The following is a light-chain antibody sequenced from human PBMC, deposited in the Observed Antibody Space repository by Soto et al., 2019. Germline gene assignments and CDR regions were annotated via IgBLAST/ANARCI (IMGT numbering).Light chain of an antibody. Sequence: EIVLTQSPGTLSLSPGERATLSCRASQSVSSNFLAWYQEKTGQAPRLLIFGASSRATGIPDRFSGSGSGTDFTLTISRLEPDDFAVYYCRQYGYSLGFAFGGGTKVEIK. J-gene: IGKJ4*01. CDR2: GAS. CDR3: RQYGYSLGFA. V-gene: IGKV3-20*01. CDR1: QSVSSNF.